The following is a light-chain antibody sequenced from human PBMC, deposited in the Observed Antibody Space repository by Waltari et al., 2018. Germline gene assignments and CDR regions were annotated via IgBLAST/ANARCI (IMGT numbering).Light chain of an antibody. J-gene: IGLJ2*01. CDR3: LLSYSGARV. CDR2: DTS. CDR1: TGAVTSGHY. V-gene: IGLV7-46*01. Sequence: QAVVTQEHSLTVSTGGTVTLTCGSRTGAVTSGHYPYWFKQKPGQAPRPLIYDTSNKHSWTPARFSGSLLGGKAALTLAGAQPEDEAEYYCLLSYSGARVFGGGTKLTVL.